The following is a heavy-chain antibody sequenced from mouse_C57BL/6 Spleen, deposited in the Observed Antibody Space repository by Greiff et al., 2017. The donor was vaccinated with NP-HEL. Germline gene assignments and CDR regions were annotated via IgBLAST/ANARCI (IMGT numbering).Heavy chain of an antibody. V-gene: IGHV1-15*01. D-gene: IGHD1-1*02. CDR3: TRRGWPYFDY. J-gene: IGHJ2*01. CDR2: IDPETGGT. CDR1: GYTFTDYE. Sequence: VQLQQSGAELVRPGASVTLSCKASGYTFTDYEMHWVKQTPVHGLEWIGAIDPETGGTAYNQKFKGKAILTADKSSSTAYMELRSLTSEDSAVYYCTRRGWPYFDYWGQGTTLTVSS.